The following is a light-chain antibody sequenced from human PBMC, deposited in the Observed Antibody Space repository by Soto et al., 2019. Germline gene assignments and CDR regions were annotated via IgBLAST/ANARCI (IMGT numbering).Light chain of an antibody. CDR1: QSVSSS. J-gene: IGKJ1*01. Sequence: EIVMTQSPATLSVSPGERATLSCRASQSVSSSLAWYQQKPGQAPRLLIYGASTRATGIPARFSGSGSGTEFTLTISSLQSEDFAVYYCQQYGSSPGTFGQGPKVDIK. CDR3: QQYGSSPGT. V-gene: IGKV3-15*01. CDR2: GAS.